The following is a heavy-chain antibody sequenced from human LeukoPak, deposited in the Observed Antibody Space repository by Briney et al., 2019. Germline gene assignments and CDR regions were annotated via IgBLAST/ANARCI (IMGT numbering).Heavy chain of an antibody. CDR3: ARFEYSSPCFDY. D-gene: IGHD6-6*01. J-gene: IGHJ4*02. CDR2: IYYSGST. V-gene: IGHV4-39*01. Sequence: PSETLSLTCTVSGGSISSSSYYWGWIRQPPGKGLEWIGSIYYSGSTYYNPPLKSRVTISVDTSKNQFSLKLSSVTAADTAVYYCARFEYSSPCFDYWGQGTLVTVSS. CDR1: GGSISSSSYY.